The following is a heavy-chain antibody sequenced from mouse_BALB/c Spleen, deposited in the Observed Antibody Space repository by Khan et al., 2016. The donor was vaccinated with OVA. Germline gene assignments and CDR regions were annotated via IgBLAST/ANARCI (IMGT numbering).Heavy chain of an antibody. V-gene: IGHV2-6-1*01. J-gene: IGHJ4*01. CDR2: IWSDGST. D-gene: IGHD2-10*01. Sequence: QVQLKESGPGLVAPSQSLSITCTISGFSLTNYGVHWVRQPPGKGLEWLVVIWSDGSTTYNSALKSRLTISKDNSKSQVFLKMNSLQTDDTAMYFCARQPYYHYNIMDYWGKGTSVTVS. CDR1: GFSLTNYG. CDR3: ARQPYYHYNIMDY.